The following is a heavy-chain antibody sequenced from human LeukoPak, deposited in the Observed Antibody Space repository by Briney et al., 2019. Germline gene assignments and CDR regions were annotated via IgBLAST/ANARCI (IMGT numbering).Heavy chain of an antibody. CDR3: ARDRRYSSSWYGVDY. Sequence: SETLSLTCAVYGGSFSGYYWSWIRQPPGKGLEWIGEINHSGSTNYNPSLKSRVTISVDTSKNQFSLKLSSVTAADTAVYYCARDRRYSSSWYGVDYWGQGTLVTVSS. D-gene: IGHD6-13*01. CDR2: INHSGST. V-gene: IGHV4-34*01. CDR1: GGSFSGYY. J-gene: IGHJ4*02.